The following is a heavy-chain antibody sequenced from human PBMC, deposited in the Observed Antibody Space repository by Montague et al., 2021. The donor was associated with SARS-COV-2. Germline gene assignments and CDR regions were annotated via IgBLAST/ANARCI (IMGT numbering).Heavy chain of an antibody. J-gene: IGHJ4*02. Sequence: TLSLTCTVSGDSISSGTHYWSWIRQPAGKGLEWIGLIYTSGSTYYHPSLKSRVTISVDTSKHQFSLIVSSVTAADAAVYYCARVGGNGYRFFDYWGQGSLVTVSS. CDR1: GDSISSGTHY. V-gene: IGHV4-61*02. D-gene: IGHD1-1*01. CDR3: ARVGGNGYRFFDY. CDR2: IYTSGST.